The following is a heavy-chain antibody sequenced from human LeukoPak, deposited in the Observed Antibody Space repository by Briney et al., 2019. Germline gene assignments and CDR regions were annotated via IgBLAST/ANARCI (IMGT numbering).Heavy chain of an antibody. CDR1: GGTFRSYA. V-gene: IGHV1-69*13. J-gene: IGHJ6*02. D-gene: IGHD2-15*01. CDR3: ARERIVVVVAAPNYYYGMDV. CDR2: IIPIFGTA. Sequence: ASVKVSCKASGGTFRSYAISWVRQAPGQGLEWMGGIIPIFGTANYAQKFQGRVTITADESTSTAYMELSSLRSEDTAVYYCARERIVVVVAAPNYYYGMDVWGQGTTVTVSS.